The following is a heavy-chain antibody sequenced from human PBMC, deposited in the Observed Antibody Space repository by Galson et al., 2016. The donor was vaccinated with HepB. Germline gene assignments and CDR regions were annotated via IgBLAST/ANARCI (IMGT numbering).Heavy chain of an antibody. CDR2: TYYRSRWYH. CDR1: GDSVSSNSAA. J-gene: IGHJ5*02. V-gene: IGHV6-1*01. Sequence: CAISGDSVSSNSAAWNWIRQSPSRGLEWLGRTYYRSRWYHDFAVSVKSRITINAGAAKNHFSLQLDSVTPEETAVYYCALIHECSSTSCYGIGWFDPWGQGTLVTVSS. D-gene: IGHD2-2*01. CDR3: ALIHECSSTSCYGIGWFDP.